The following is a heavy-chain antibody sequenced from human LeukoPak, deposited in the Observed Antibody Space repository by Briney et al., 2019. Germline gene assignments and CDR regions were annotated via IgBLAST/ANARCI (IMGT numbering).Heavy chain of an antibody. CDR3: ARQGGAAAGFHY. CDR1: GSRFTSYW. CDR2: IYPGDSDT. J-gene: IGHJ4*02. V-gene: IGHV5-51*01. D-gene: IGHD6-13*01. Sequence: GGSLEISCKGSGSRFTSYWIGWMRKLPGKGLEWMGIIYPGDSDTSYSPSCQAEVTISADKSSSTAYLQWSSLKASDTAMYYCARQGGAAAGFHYWGQGTLVTVSS.